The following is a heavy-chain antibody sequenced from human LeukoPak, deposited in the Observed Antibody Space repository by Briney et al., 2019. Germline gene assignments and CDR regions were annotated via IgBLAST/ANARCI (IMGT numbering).Heavy chain of an antibody. CDR3: ARHMSVSYDAFDL. CDR1: GGSLTGYY. J-gene: IGHJ3*01. V-gene: IGHV4-59*08. CDR2: VYYTGRT. Sequence: PSETLSLTCTVSGGSLTGYYWSWIRQPPGKGLEWIACVYYTGRTLYNPSLESRVTISVDTSKTQISLKLTSVTAADTAVYYCARHMSVSYDAFDLWGRGTPVTVSS. D-gene: IGHD3-10*01.